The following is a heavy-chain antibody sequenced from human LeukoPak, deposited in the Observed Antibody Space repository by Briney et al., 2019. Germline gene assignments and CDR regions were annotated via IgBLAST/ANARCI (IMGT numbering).Heavy chain of an antibody. CDR2: INHSGST. J-gene: IGHJ4*02. D-gene: IGHD2-15*01. V-gene: IGHV4-34*01. CDR3: ARALKVYSLPQPYYFDY. CDR1: GGSFSGYY. Sequence: PSETLSLTCAVYGGSFSGYYWSWIRQPPGKGLEWIGEINHSGSTNYNPSLKSRVPIQVDTSKNQFSLKLSYVTAADTAVYYCARALKVYSLPQPYYFDYWGQGTMVTVSS.